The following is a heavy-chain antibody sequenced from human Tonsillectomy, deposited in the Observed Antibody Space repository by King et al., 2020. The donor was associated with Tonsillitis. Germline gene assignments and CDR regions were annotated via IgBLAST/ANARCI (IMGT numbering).Heavy chain of an antibody. CDR3: AKDKGVGYYDSGRGAFDV. V-gene: IGHV3-21*01. CDR1: GFIFKNSD. J-gene: IGHJ3*01. CDR2: ISSNSRYI. D-gene: IGHD3-22*01. Sequence: VQLVESGGGLVKPGGSLRLSCAASGFIFKNSDLNWVRQAPGKGLEWGSSISSNSRYIYYADSVKGRFTFSRDTAKNPLYLQMNSLRTEDTAVYFCAKDKGVGYYDSGRGAFDVWGQGTMVTVSS.